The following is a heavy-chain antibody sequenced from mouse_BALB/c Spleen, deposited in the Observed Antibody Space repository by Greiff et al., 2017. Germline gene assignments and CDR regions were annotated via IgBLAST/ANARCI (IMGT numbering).Heavy chain of an antibody. V-gene: IGHV5-6*01. Sequence: EVQLVESGGDLVKPGGSLKLSCAASGFTFSSYGMSWVRQTPDKRLEWVATISSGGSYTYYPDSVKGRFTISRDNAKNTLYLQMSSLKSEDTAMYYCARQAYYGMDYWGQGTSVTVSS. CDR3: ARQAYYGMDY. CDR1: GFTFSSYG. CDR2: ISSGGSYT. J-gene: IGHJ4*01.